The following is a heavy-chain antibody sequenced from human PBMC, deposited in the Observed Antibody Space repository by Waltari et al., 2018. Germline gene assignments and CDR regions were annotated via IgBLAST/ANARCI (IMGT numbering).Heavy chain of an antibody. J-gene: IGHJ4*02. Sequence: QVQLVESGGGVVQPGTSLRLSCAASGFTFRSYGMHGVRQAPGKGLEWVSIIWYDGDNKYYADSVKGRFTISRDNSKNTLYLEVNSLRAEDTAVYYCARGNRYGGAYFFDSWGPGTLVTVSS. D-gene: IGHD3-10*01. CDR3: ARGNRYGGAYFFDS. CDR1: GFTFRSYG. CDR2: IWYDGDNK. V-gene: IGHV3-33*01.